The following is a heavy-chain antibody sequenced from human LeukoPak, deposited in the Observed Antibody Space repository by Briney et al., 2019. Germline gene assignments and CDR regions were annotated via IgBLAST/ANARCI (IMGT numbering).Heavy chain of an antibody. CDR3: ASDSLVGWFDP. CDR2: INHSGST. D-gene: IGHD2-21*01. V-gene: IGHV4-34*01. CDR1: GGSFSGYY. J-gene: IGHJ5*02. Sequence: SETLSLTCAVYGGSFSGYYWSWIRQPPGKGLEWIGEINHSGSTNYNPSLKSRVTISVDTSKNQFSLKLSSVTAADTAVYYCASDSLVGWFDPWGQGTLVNVSS.